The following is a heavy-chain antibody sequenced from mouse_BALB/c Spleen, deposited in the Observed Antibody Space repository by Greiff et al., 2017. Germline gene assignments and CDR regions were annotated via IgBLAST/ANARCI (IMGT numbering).Heavy chain of an antibody. Sequence: DVKLQESGGGLVQPGGSRKLSCAASGFTFSSFGMHWVRQAPEKGLEWVAYISSGSSTIYYADTVKGRFTISRDNPKNTLFLQMTSLRSEDTAMYYCARGGYYGPLGAMDYWGQGTSVTVSS. V-gene: IGHV5-17*02. J-gene: IGHJ4*01. CDR2: ISSGSSTI. D-gene: IGHD1-1*01. CDR3: ARGGYYGPLGAMDY. CDR1: GFTFSSFG.